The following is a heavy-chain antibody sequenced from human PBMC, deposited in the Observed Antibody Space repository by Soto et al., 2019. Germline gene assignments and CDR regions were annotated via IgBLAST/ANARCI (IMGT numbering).Heavy chain of an antibody. V-gene: IGHV3-21*01. J-gene: IGHJ3*02. CDR2: ISSSSSYI. Sequence: EVQLVESGGGLVKPGGSLRLSCAASGFTFSSCSMNWVRQAPGKGLEWVSSISSSSSYIYYADSVKGRFTISRDNAKNSLYLQMNSLRAEDTAVYYCARSVKIAATGPFDIWGQGTMVTVSS. CDR3: ARSVKIAATGPFDI. CDR1: GFTFSSCS. D-gene: IGHD6-13*01.